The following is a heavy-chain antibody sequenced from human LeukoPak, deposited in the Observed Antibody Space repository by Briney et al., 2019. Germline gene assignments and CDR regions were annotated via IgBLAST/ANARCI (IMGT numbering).Heavy chain of an antibody. J-gene: IGHJ4*02. D-gene: IGHD2-2*01. CDR2: FFLKGST. CDR3: ARVARCTSCFDVDY. CDR1: GYSISSGYY. Sequence: PSETLSLTCAVSGYSISSGYYWGWIRQPPGKGLEWIGSFFLKGSTYYNPSLKSRVTISVDTSKSQFSLTLSSVTAADTAVYYCARVARCTSCFDVDYWGQGTLVTVSS. V-gene: IGHV4-38-2*01.